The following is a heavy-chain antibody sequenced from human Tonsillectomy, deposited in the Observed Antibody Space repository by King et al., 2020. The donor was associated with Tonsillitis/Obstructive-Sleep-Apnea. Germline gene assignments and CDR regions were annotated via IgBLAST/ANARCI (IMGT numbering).Heavy chain of an antibody. J-gene: IGHJ5*02. CDR1: GGTFSSYA. CDR2: LIPIFGTS. D-gene: IGHD2-2*01. Sequence: QLVQSGAEVKKPGSSVKVSCKASGGTFSSYAISWVRQAPGQGLEWMGELIPIFGTSNYAQKFQGRVTITADESTSTAYMELSSLRSEDTAVYYCARGDGYCSATSCLNWFDPWGQGALVTVSS. V-gene: IGHV1-69*01. CDR3: ARGDGYCSATSCLNWFDP.